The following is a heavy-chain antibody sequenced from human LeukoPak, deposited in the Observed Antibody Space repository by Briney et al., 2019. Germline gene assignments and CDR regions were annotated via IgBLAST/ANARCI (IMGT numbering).Heavy chain of an antibody. V-gene: IGHV1-69*04. CDR3: ARDLRGTYYDILTGSNDY. CDR2: IIPILGIA. J-gene: IGHJ4*02. CDR1: GGTFSSYA. Sequence: GASVKVSCKASGGTFSSYAISWVRQAPGQGLEWMGRIIPILGIANYAQKFQGRVTITADKSTSTAYMELSSLRSEDTAVYYCARDLRGTYYDILTGSNDYWGQGTLVTVSS. D-gene: IGHD3-9*01.